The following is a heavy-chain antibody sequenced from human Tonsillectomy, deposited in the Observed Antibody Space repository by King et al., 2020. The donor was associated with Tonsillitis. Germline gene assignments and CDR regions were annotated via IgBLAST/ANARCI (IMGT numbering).Heavy chain of an antibody. CDR2: VYYSGST. CDR3: ARFESGRLPSSYFDY. CDR1: GGSISSYY. J-gene: IGHJ4*02. V-gene: IGHV4-59*01. Sequence: VQLQESGPGLVKPSETLSLTCTVSGGSISSYYWRWIRQPPGKGLEWIGYVYYSGSTNYNPSLKSRVTISVDTSKNQFSLKLSSVTAADTAVYYCARFESGRLPSSYFDYWGRGTLVTVSS. D-gene: IGHD1-26*01.